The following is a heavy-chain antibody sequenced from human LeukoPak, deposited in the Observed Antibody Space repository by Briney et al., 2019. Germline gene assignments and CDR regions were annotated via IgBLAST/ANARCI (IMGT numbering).Heavy chain of an antibody. Sequence: ASVNVSCKASGYTFTIYGISWVRQAPGQGLEWMGWISAYNGNTNYAQKLQGRVTMTTDTSTSTAYMELRSLRSDDTVVYYCARVLGERNWFDPWGQGTLVTVSS. CDR1: GYTFTIYG. V-gene: IGHV1-18*01. CDR2: ISAYNGNT. CDR3: ARVLGERNWFDP. J-gene: IGHJ5*02.